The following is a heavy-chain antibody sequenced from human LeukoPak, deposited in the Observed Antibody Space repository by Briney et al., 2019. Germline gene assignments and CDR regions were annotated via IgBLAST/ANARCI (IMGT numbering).Heavy chain of an antibody. D-gene: IGHD3-16*01. CDR3: AKDGGAYPYYFDY. V-gene: IGHV3-23*01. CDR2: ISGSGGST. Sequence: GGSLRLSCAASGFTFSSYAMSWVRQAPGKGLEWVSAISGSGGSTYYADSVKGRFTISRDNPKNTLYLQMNSLRAEDTAVYYCAKDGGAYPYYFDYWGQGTLVTVSS. J-gene: IGHJ4*02. CDR1: GFTFSSYA.